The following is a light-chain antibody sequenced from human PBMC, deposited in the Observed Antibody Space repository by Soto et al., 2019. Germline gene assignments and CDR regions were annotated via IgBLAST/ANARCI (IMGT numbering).Light chain of an antibody. V-gene: IGKV1-5*03. CDR1: QSVSNW. J-gene: IGKJ1*01. CDR2: KAS. Sequence: DIQMTQSPSTLSASVGARVTITCRASQSVSNWLAWYQQKPGKAPKILIYKASSLESGVPSRFSGSGSGTEFTLTISSLRPDDFATYYCQHYNGYRWTFGQGTKVDIK. CDR3: QHYNGYRWT.